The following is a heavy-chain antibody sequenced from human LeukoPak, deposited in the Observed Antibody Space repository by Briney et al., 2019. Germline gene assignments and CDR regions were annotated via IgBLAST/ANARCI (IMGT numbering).Heavy chain of an antibody. CDR2: ISGSGSTT. CDR3: AKVEWAASHRGLDY. V-gene: IGHV3-23*01. D-gene: IGHD1-1*01. Sequence: PGGSLRLSCAVSGFTFSSFVMSWVRQAPGRGLEWVSGISGSGSTTQYADSVKGRFTISRDSSKNTLYLHMNSLRAEDTAVYYCAKVEWAASHRGLDYWGQGTLVTVSS. J-gene: IGHJ4*02. CDR1: GFTFSSFV.